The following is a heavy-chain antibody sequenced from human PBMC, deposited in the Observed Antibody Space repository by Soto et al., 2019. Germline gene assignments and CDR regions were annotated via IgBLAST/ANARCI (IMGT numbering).Heavy chain of an antibody. V-gene: IGHV4-4*07. CDR1: GGAINSYY. CDR3: ARGQRFSDWFDP. CDR2: IYSSGST. J-gene: IGHJ5*02. Sequence: PSETLSLTCTVSGGAINSYYWTWIRQPAGKGLEWIGRIYSSGSTKYNPSLQSRVTMPLNTSKNRFSLRLTSVTAADTAVYYCARGQRFSDWFDPWGQGTLVTVSS. D-gene: IGHD3-3*01.